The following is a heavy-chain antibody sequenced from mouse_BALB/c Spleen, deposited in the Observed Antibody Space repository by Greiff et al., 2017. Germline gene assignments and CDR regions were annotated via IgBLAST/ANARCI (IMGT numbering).Heavy chain of an antibody. CDR1: GFTFTDYY. V-gene: IGHV7-3*02. Sequence: EVKLMESGGGLVQPGGSLRLSCATSGFTFTDYYMSWVRQPPGKALEWLGFIRNKANGYTTEYSASVKGRFTISRDNSQSILYLQMNTLRAEDSATDDCARDEGDTGGFAYWGQGTLVTVSA. CDR3: ARDEGDTGGFAY. J-gene: IGHJ3*01. D-gene: IGHD2-13*01. CDR2: IRNKANGYTT.